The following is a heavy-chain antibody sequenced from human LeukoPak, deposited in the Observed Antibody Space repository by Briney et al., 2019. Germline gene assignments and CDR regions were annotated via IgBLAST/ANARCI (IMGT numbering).Heavy chain of an antibody. CDR1: GGSFSGYY. J-gene: IGHJ4*02. V-gene: IGHV4-34*01. CDR3: ARGRPNPDY. Sequence: SETLSLTCAVYGGSFSGYYWSWIRQPPGKGLEWIGEINHSGSTNYNPSLKSRVTISVDTSKNQFSLKLSSVTAADTAVYYCARGRPNPDYWGQGTMVTVSS. CDR2: INHSGST.